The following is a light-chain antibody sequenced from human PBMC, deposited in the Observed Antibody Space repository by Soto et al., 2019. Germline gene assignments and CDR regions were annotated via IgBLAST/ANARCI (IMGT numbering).Light chain of an antibody. CDR1: SSDVGAYDF. J-gene: IGLJ1*01. Sequence: QSVLTQPASVSGSPGQSITISCTGTSSDVGAYDFVSWYQQHPDKASKLMIYEVRGRLSGVSNRFSGSKSFNTATLTISGLQAEDEADYYCSSHTTRNTRVFGTGTKVTVL. CDR2: EVR. CDR3: SSHTTRNTRV. V-gene: IGLV2-14*03.